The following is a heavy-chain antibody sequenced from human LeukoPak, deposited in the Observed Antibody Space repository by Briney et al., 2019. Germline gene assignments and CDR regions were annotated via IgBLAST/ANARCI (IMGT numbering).Heavy chain of an antibody. CDR2: ITPIFGTA. CDR1: GGTFSNYA. Sequence: GASVKVSCKASGGTFSNYAISWVRQAPGQGLEWMGGITPIFGTANYAQKFQGRVTITADKSTSTAYMELSSLRSENTAVYYCARGAGDYGDYLAYWYFDLWGRGTLVTVSS. CDR3: ARGAGDYGDYLAYWYFDL. V-gene: IGHV1-69*06. D-gene: IGHD4-17*01. J-gene: IGHJ2*01.